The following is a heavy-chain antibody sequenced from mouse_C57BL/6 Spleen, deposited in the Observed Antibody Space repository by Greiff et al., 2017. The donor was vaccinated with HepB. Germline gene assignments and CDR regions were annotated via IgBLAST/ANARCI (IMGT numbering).Heavy chain of an antibody. V-gene: IGHV5-9-1*02. D-gene: IGHD1-1*01. CDR1: GFTFSSYA. CDR3: TRALLLFYAMDY. CDR2: ISSGGDYI. Sequence: EVKVVESGEGLVKPGGSLKLSCAASGFTFSSYAMSWVRQTPEKRLEWVAYISSGGDYIYYADTVKGRFTISRDNARNTLYLQMSSLKSEDTAIYYCTRALLLFYAMDYWGQGTSVTVSS. J-gene: IGHJ4*01.